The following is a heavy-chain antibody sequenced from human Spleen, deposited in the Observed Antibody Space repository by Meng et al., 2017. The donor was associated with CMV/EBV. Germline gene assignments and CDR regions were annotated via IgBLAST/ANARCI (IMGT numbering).Heavy chain of an antibody. Sequence: GESLKISCAASGFTFSGYAMSWVRQAPGKGLEWVSTISGSGGGTDYADSVKGRFTISRDNSKDTLYLQMKSLRVEDTAVYYCAKGLRFLEWVSGFGYWGQGTLVTVSS. J-gene: IGHJ4*02. D-gene: IGHD3-3*01. CDR2: ISGSGGGT. CDR1: GFTFSGYA. CDR3: AKGLRFLEWVSGFGY. V-gene: IGHV3-23*01.